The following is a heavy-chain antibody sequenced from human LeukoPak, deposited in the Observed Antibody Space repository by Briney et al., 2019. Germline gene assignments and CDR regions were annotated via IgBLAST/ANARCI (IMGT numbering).Heavy chain of an antibody. D-gene: IGHD1-26*01. CDR1: GNSSSYYW. Sequence: LGESLKISCKGSGNSSSYYWIGWVRQMPGKGLEWMGVIYPGDSDTRYSPSFQGQVTISADKSISTAYLQWSSLKASDTAMYYCARPPTSREDCWGQGTLVTVSS. CDR3: ARPPTSREDC. CDR2: IYPGDSDT. V-gene: IGHV5-51*01. J-gene: IGHJ4*02.